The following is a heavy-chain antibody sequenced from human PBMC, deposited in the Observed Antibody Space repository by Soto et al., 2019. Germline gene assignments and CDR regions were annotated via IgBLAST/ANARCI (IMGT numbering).Heavy chain of an antibody. Sequence: QVQLVQSGAEVKKPGSSVKVSCKASGGTFSSYAISWVRQAPGQGLEWMGGIIPIFGTANYAQKFQGRVTITAGESTRTAYMELSSLRSEDTAVYYCARGTYYDFWSGYYTDYYYGMDVWGQGTTVTVSS. D-gene: IGHD3-3*01. V-gene: IGHV1-69*01. CDR2: IIPIFGTA. J-gene: IGHJ6*02. CDR3: ARGTYYDFWSGYYTDYYYGMDV. CDR1: GGTFSSYA.